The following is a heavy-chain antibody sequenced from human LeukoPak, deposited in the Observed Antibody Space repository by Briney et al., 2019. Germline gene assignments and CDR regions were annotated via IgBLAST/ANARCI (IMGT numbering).Heavy chain of an antibody. CDR1: GDSISSYY. D-gene: IGHD4-23*01. J-gene: IGHJ3*02. V-gene: IGHV4-59*01. CDR3: ARDRYGGGDAFDI. Sequence: SETLTLTCTVSGDSISSYYWSWIRQPPGKGLKWIGYIYYSGSTNYNPSLKSRVTISVDTSKNQFSLKLSSVTAADTAVYYCARDRYGGGDAFDIWGQGTMVTVSS. CDR2: IYYSGST.